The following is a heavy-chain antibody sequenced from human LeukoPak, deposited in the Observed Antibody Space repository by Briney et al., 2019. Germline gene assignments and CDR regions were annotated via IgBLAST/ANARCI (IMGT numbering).Heavy chain of an antibody. CDR3: ARDPGAVTLEH. Sequence: ASVKVSCKASGYTFTSYGIGWVRQAPGQGPEWMGYISAYNGNTNYAQKVQGRVTLTTDTSTSTAYMELRSLRSDDTAVYYCARDPGAVTLEHWGQGTLVTVSS. D-gene: IGHD2-15*01. CDR1: GYTFTSYG. V-gene: IGHV1-18*01. J-gene: IGHJ4*02. CDR2: ISAYNGNT.